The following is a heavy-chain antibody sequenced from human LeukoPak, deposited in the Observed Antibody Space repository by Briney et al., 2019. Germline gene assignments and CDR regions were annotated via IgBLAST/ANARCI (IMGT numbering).Heavy chain of an antibody. CDR1: GFTFSSYA. J-gene: IGHJ4*02. D-gene: IGHD5-18*01. V-gene: IGHV3-23*03. CDR3: AKGYNYAYEY. CDR2: IYSGGST. Sequence: GGSLRLSCAASGFTFSSYAMSWVRQAPGKGLEWVSLIYSGGSTYYAASVKGRFTISRDNSKNTLYLQMNSLRPEDTAVYYCAKGYNYAYEYWGQGTLVTVSS.